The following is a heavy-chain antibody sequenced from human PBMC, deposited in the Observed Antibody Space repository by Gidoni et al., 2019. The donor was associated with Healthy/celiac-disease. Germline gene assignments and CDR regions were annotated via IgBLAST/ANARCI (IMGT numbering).Heavy chain of an antibody. V-gene: IGHV1-46*03. Sequence: QVQLVQSGAEVKKPGASVKVSCKASGYTFTSYYMPWVRQAPGQGLEWMGIIHPSGGSTSYAQKFQGRVTMTRDTSTSTVYMELSSLRSEDTAVYYCARVTGTTGPKFDYWGQGTLVTVSS. D-gene: IGHD1-7*01. J-gene: IGHJ4*02. CDR3: ARVTGTTGPKFDY. CDR2: IHPSGGST. CDR1: GYTFTSYY.